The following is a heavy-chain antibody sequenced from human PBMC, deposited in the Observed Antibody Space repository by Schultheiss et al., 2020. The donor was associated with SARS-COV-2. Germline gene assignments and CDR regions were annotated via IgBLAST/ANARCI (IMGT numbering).Heavy chain of an antibody. CDR2: MSSSGSTI. CDR1: GFTFSNYA. V-gene: IGHV3-11*01. CDR3: ARGGWLQFFGY. Sequence: GGSLRLSCVASGFTFSNYAMSWVRQAPGKGLEWVSYMSSSGSTIYYADSVKGRFTISRDNAKNSLYLQMNSLTAEDTAVYYCARGGWLQFFGYWGQGTLVTVSS. D-gene: IGHD5-24*01. J-gene: IGHJ4*02.